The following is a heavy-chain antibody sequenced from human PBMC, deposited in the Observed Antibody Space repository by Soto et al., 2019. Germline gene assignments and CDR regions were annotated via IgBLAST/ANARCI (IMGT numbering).Heavy chain of an antibody. CDR2: ISGNNVYV. J-gene: IGHJ3*02. Sequence: EAQLVESGGGLVKPGGSLRVSCAASGFNLSIYTMNWVRQAPGKVLEWVSSISGNNVYVYYADSVKSRFSNSRDNAKNSLTLQMNSLRAEDTALYYCARDRCSGGSCYRTYAFDMWGQGTLVTVS. CDR1: GFNLSIYT. V-gene: IGHV3-21*01. D-gene: IGHD2-15*01. CDR3: ARDRCSGGSCYRTYAFDM.